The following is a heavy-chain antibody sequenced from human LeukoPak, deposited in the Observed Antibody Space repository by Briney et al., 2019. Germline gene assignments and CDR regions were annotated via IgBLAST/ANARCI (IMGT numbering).Heavy chain of an antibody. Sequence: PGGSLRLSCAASGFTFNNYAMHWVRQAPGKGLEFVSVINSNGRSTNYLDSVKGRFTISRDNSKNTVYLQMGSLRVEDTAMYYCARDLRAFDIWDQGTMVTVSS. CDR3: ARDLRAFDI. J-gene: IGHJ3*02. CDR1: GFTFNNYA. CDR2: INSNGRST. V-gene: IGHV3-64*02.